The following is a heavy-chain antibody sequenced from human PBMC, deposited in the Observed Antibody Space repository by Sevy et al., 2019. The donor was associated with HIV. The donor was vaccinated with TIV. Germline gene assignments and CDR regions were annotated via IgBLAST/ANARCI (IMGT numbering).Heavy chain of an antibody. J-gene: IGHJ6*02. Sequence: GGSLRLSCVASGFTFSSYAMHWVRQAPGKGLEWVAVISYDGSNKYYADSVKGRFTISRDNSKNTLYLQMNSLRAEDTAVYYCAREPIAVAGRFYYYGMDVWGQGTTVTVSS. CDR1: GFTFSSYA. CDR2: ISYDGSNK. D-gene: IGHD6-19*01. V-gene: IGHV3-30-3*01. CDR3: AREPIAVAGRFYYYGMDV.